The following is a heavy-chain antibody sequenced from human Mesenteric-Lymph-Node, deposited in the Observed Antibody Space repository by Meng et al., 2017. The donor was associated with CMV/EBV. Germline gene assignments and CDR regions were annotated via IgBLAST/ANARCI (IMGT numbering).Heavy chain of an antibody. J-gene: IGHJ4*02. CDR2: ISASSSDI. D-gene: IGHD4-23*01. V-gene: IGHV3-21*01. CDR1: GFTFSSYS. CDR3: ARSPYGGPLGY. Sequence: LSCAASGFTFSSYSMNWVRQAPGKGLEWVSFISASSSDIYYADSVKGRFTISRDNAKNSLYLQMNSLRAEDTAVYYCARSPYGGPLGYWGQGTLVTVSS.